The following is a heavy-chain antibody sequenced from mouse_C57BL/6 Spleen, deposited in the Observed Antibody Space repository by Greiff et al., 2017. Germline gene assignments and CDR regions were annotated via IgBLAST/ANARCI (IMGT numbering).Heavy chain of an antibody. Sequence: VQLQQPGAELVKPGASVKMSCKASGYTFTSYWMPWVKQRPGRGLEWIGDIDPSSGYTKYNEKFKSKATVTADKPSSTAYMQLSSLTSEDSAVYYCARDGGMDAWYIDVWGTGTTVTVSS. J-gene: IGHJ1*03. CDR1: GYTFTSYW. CDR2: IDPSSGYT. CDR3: ARDGGMDAWYIDV. V-gene: IGHV1S36*01.